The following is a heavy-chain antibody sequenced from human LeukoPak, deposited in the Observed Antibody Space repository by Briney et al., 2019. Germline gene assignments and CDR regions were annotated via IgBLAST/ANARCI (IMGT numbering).Heavy chain of an antibody. D-gene: IGHD6-13*01. V-gene: IGHV1-2*06. CDR1: GYTFTGYY. CDR2: INPNSGGT. Sequence: ASVKVSXKASGYTFTGYYIHWVRQAPGQGLEWMGRINPNSGGTNYAQKFEGRVTMTRDTSISTAYMELSRLTSDDTAVYYCARDPGRGSSWTFDYWGQGTLVTVSS. CDR3: ARDPGRGSSWTFDY. J-gene: IGHJ4*02.